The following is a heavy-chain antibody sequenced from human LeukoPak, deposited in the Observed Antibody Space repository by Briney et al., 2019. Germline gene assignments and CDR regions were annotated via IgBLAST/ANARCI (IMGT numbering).Heavy chain of an antibody. CDR3: ARLDYGSGSSILPYFDY. D-gene: IGHD3-10*01. Sequence: GGSLRLSCAASGFTFSNYAMSWVRQAPGKGLEWVSVISGSGDSTYHVDSVKGRFTISRDNSKSTLYPQMNSLRAEDTAVYYCARLDYGSGSSILPYFDYWGQGTLVTVSS. CDR1: GFTFSNYA. CDR2: ISGSGDST. V-gene: IGHV3-23*01. J-gene: IGHJ4*02.